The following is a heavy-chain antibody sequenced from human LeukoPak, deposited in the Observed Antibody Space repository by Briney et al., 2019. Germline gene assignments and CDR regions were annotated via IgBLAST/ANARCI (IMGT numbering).Heavy chain of an antibody. CDR3: ARYDSSGYYYSSFDY. CDR2: IYLSGST. Sequence: SETLSLTCTVSGGSISSYYWSWIRQPPGKGLEWIGYIYLSGSTYYNPSLKSRVTISVDRSKNQFSLKLSSVTAADTAVYYCARYDSSGYYYSSFDYWGQGTLVTVSS. D-gene: IGHD3-22*01. V-gene: IGHV4-4*09. CDR1: GGSISSYY. J-gene: IGHJ4*02.